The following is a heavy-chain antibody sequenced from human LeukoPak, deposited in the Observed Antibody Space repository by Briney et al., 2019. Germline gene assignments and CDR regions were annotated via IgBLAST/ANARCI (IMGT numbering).Heavy chain of an antibody. Sequence: SETLSLTCAVSGVSFNDYYWSWVRQTPEKGLEWIGEINHSGYTNDSPSLKSRVTISIDTSRRQFSLNMRSVTVADTGIYYCTRMTTGHDYWGQGTLVTVSS. CDR1: GVSFNDYY. D-gene: IGHD4-17*01. CDR2: INHSGYT. CDR3: TRMTTGHDY. V-gene: IGHV4-34*01. J-gene: IGHJ4*02.